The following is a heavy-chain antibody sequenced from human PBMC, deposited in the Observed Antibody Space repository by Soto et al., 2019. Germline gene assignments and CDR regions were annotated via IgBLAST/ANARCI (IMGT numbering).Heavy chain of an antibody. V-gene: IGHV3-13*01. J-gene: IGHJ3*01. CDR2: IYSGGDT. CDR3: AREGEYGGTPGAFAL. CDR1: GFTFSTFD. D-gene: IGHD5-12*01. Sequence: EVQLVESGVGLVQPGGSLRLSGAASGFTFSTFDMHWVRQSSGKGLEWVSGIYSGGDTAYADSVKGRFTISRENAKNSFFLHMNSLRAGDTAVYYCAREGEYGGTPGAFALWGQGTMVTVSS.